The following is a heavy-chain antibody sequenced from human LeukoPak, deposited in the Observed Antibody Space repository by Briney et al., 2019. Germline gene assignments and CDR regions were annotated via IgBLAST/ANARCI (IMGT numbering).Heavy chain of an antibody. CDR3: ARDRSSGWYDY. V-gene: IGHV3-21*01. Sequence: GGSLRLSCAASGFTFSTYSMNWVRQAPGKGLEWVSSITGRSRYIYYADSMKGRFTISRENAKKSVYMQMSSLRAEDTAVYYCARDRSSGWYDYWGQGTLVTVSS. D-gene: IGHD6-19*01. CDR1: GFTFSTYS. CDR2: ITGRSRYI. J-gene: IGHJ4*02.